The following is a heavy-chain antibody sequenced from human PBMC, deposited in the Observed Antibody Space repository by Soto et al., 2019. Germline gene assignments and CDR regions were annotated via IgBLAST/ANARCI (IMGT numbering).Heavy chain of an antibody. CDR3: TRVYSSSYHYFDY. Sequence: PGGSLRLSCAASGFTVSSYHMSWVRQAPGEGLEWVSIIYSAGSADFADSVKGRFTISRDNSKNTLYLQMSSLRAEDTAVYYCTRVYSSSYHYFDYWGQGTLVTVSS. J-gene: IGHJ4*02. CDR2: IYSAGSA. CDR1: GFTVSSYH. D-gene: IGHD6-13*01. V-gene: IGHV3-66*01.